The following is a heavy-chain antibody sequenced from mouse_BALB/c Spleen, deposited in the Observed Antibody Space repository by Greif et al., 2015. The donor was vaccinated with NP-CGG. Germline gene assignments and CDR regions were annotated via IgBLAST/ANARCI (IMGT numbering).Heavy chain of an antibody. CDR1: GYTFTSYW. Sequence: LQQSGSELVRPGASVKLSCKASGYTFTSYWMHWVKQRPGQGLEWIGNIYPGSGSTNYDEKFKSKATLTVDTSSSTAYMQLSSLTSEDSAVYYCTRGITTGFDYWGQGTTLTVSS. D-gene: IGHD1-1*01. V-gene: IGHV1S22*01. CDR2: IYPGSGST. J-gene: IGHJ2*01. CDR3: TRGITTGFDY.